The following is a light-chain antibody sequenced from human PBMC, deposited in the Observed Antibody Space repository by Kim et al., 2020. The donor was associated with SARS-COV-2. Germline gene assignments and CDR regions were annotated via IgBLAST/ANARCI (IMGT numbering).Light chain of an antibody. V-gene: IGKV1-39*01. CDR1: ENIDSR. Sequence: DIQMTQSPSSLSASVGDTVTITCRPSENIDSRLNWYQQKVGKAPTLLIYTGSTLHVGVPSRFSGSGSGTQFTLNISSVQTEDFATYFCQQSYMIPHTFGRGTKLEI. CDR3: QQSYMIPHT. CDR2: TGS. J-gene: IGKJ2*01.